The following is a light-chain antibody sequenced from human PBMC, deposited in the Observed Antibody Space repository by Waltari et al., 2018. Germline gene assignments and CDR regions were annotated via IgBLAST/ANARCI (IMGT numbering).Light chain of an antibody. Sequence: QSVLTQPPSVSGAPGQRVTISCTGSSSNIGAGSYAHWYQQLPGPAPKPLIYHNNNRTSGVPDRFSGSKSGTSASLAITGLQAEDEADYYCQSYDGSLGGAVFGGGTQLTVL. J-gene: IGLJ7*01. CDR1: SSNIGAGSY. CDR2: HNN. V-gene: IGLV1-40*01. CDR3: QSYDGSLGGAV.